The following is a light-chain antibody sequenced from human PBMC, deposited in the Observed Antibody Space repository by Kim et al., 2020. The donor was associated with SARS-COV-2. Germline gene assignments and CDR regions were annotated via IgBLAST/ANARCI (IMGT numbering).Light chain of an antibody. V-gene: IGLV2-14*03. J-gene: IGLJ1*01. CDR1: SSDVGGYNY. CDR2: DVS. Sequence: QSALTQPASVSGSPGQSITISCTGTSSDVGGYNYVSWYQQHPGKAPKLMLYDVSNRPSGVSYRFSGSKSDNTASLTISGLQAEDEADYYCSSYTSSGTYVFGTGTKVTVL. CDR3: SSYTSSGTYV.